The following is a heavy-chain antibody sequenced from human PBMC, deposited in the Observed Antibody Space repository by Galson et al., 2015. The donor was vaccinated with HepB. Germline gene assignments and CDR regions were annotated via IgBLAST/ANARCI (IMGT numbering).Heavy chain of an antibody. CDR1: GYTFTGYY. V-gene: IGHV1-2*06. CDR3: ARGMESYDLLTGERGGMDV. CDR2: INPNSGGA. Sequence: SVKVSCKASGYTFTGYYLDWVRQAPGLGLEWMGRINPNSGGANYAQKFQGRVTMTRDPSINTVYMELSSLTSDDTAVYYCARGMESYDLLTGERGGMDVWGQGTTVTVSS. D-gene: IGHD3-9*01. J-gene: IGHJ6*02.